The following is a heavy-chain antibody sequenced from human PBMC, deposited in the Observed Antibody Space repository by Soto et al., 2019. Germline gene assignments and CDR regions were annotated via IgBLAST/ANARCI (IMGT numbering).Heavy chain of an antibody. CDR3: AKDGIRKDDY. CDR1: GFSISDYA. J-gene: IGHJ4*02. CDR2: ISDSGTRT. V-gene: IGHV3-23*01. Sequence: LRLSCSASGFSISDYAMSWVRQAPGKGLEWVSSISDSGTRTFYADSVKGRFAISRDTSKNTLYMQMNSLRAEDTALYYCAKDGIRKDDYWGQGTMVTVSS.